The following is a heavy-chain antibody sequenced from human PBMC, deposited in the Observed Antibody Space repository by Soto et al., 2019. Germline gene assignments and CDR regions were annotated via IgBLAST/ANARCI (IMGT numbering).Heavy chain of an antibody. J-gene: IGHJ4*02. CDR2: INHSGNT. Sequence: QVQLQQWGAGLLKPSETLSLTCAVYGGSISDYYWSWIRQPPGKGLEWIGEINHSGNTSYHPSLKSRVSISADTSRTQFSLKLTSVIAADTAVYYCAATYSMGRFDFDYWGQGTLVTVSS. D-gene: IGHD2-21*01. CDR3: AATYSMGRFDFDY. V-gene: IGHV4-34*01. CDR1: GGSISDYY.